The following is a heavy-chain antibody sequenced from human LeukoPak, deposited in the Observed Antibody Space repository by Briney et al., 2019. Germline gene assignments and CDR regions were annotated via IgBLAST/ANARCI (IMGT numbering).Heavy chain of an antibody. CDR3: ARHSGGLLWFGESKPFDP. CDR1: GGSFSGYY. Sequence: TSETLSLTCAVYGGSFSGYYWSWIRQPPGKGLEWIGEINHSGSTNYNPSLKSRVTISVDTSKNQFSLKLSSVTAADTAVYYCARHSGGLLWFGESKPFDPWGQGTLVTVSS. CDR2: INHSGST. V-gene: IGHV4-34*01. D-gene: IGHD3-10*01. J-gene: IGHJ5*02.